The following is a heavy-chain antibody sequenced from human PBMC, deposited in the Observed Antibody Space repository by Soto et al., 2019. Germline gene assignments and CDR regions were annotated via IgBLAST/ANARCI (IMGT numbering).Heavy chain of an antibody. CDR2: ISNSFSDGNT. J-gene: IGHJ4*02. V-gene: IGHV3-23*01. CDR3: AKVFSPEGGNYFDY. Sequence: PGGSLRLSCAASGFNFNNYAMDWVRQAPGKGLEWVSAISNSFSDGNTHYADSVKGRFTISRDNDKNTVFLEMNSLRAEDTAIYYCAKVFSPEGGNYFDYWGRGTLVTVSS. CDR1: GFNFNNYA.